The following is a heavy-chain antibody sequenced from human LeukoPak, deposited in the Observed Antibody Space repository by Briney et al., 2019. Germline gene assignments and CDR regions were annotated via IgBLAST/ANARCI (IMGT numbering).Heavy chain of an antibody. J-gene: IGHJ6*02. D-gene: IGHD3-22*01. V-gene: IGHV4-59*08. CDR3: ARRKNYYDSSGYYYYGMDV. CDR1: GGSFSGYY. Sequence: SETLSLTCAVYGGSFSGYYWSWIRQPPGKGLEWIGYIYYSGSTNYNPSLKSRVTISVDTSKNQFSLKLSSVTAADTAVYYCARRKNYYDSSGYYYYGMDVWGQGTTVTVSS. CDR2: IYYSGST.